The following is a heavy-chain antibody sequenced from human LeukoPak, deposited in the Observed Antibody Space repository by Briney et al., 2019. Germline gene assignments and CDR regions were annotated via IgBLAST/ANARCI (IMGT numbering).Heavy chain of an antibody. D-gene: IGHD5-18*01. CDR1: GFTFSSYG. Sequence: PGGSPRLSCAASGFTFSSYGMHWVRQAPGKGLEWVAVIWYDGSSKSYADSVKGRFTISRDNSKNTLYLQMNSLRAEDTAVYYCAKALTPRDTAMVKGYWGQGTLVTVSS. J-gene: IGHJ4*02. CDR3: AKALTPRDTAMVKGY. CDR2: IWYDGSSK. V-gene: IGHV3-33*06.